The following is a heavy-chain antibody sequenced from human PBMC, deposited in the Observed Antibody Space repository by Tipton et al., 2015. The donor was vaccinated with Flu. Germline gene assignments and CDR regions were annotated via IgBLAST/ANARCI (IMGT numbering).Heavy chain of an antibody. Sequence: TLSLTCTVSGGSISSYYWSWIRQPPGKGLEWIGYIYYSGSTDYNPSLKSRVTISVDTSKNQFSLKLSSVTAADTAVYYCARDRFHEDDDYGDSAEEGAFDIWGQGTMVTVSS. J-gene: IGHJ3*02. CDR3: ARDRFHEDDDYGDSAEEGAFDI. D-gene: IGHD4-17*01. V-gene: IGHV4-59*01. CDR1: GGSISSYY. CDR2: IYYSGST.